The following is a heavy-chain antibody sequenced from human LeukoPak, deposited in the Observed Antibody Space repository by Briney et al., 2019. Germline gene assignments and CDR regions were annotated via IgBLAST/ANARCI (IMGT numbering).Heavy chain of an antibody. D-gene: IGHD3-3*01. CDR3: ARTFGVVKTFDH. J-gene: IGHJ4*02. CDR1: GGSISSSSYY. V-gene: IGHV4-39*01. CDR2: IYYSGST. Sequence: SETLSLTCTVSGGSISSSSYYWGWIRQPPGKGLEWIGSIYYSGSTYYNPSLKSRVTISVDTSKNQFSLKLSSVNAADTAVYYCARTFGVVKTFDHWGQGTLVTVSS.